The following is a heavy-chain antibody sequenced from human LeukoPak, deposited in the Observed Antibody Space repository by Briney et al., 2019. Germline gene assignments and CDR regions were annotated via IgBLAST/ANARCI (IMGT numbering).Heavy chain of an antibody. CDR2: IRSKRYGGAS. CDR1: GFTFGDYA. Sequence: GVLRLSCTTFGFTFGDYAMSWVRQAPGKGLEWVVFIRSKRYGGASQFAASVKARFTISRDDSKSIAYLQMNSLNTEDTAMYYCARNGLYCSSASCSNYYYYMDVWGKGTTVTVSS. V-gene: IGHV3-49*04. J-gene: IGHJ6*03. CDR3: ARNGLYCSSASCSNYYYYMDV. D-gene: IGHD2-2*01.